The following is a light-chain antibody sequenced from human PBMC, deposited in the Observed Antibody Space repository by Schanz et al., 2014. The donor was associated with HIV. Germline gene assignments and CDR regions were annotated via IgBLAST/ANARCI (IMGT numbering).Light chain of an antibody. V-gene: IGLV2-14*01. J-gene: IGLJ2*01. CDR2: DVN. Sequence: QSALPQPGSVSGSPGQSITISCPGTSSDGGGYKYLSWYQQYPGKAPKLMIYDVNYRPSGASNRFSGSKSGNTASLTISGLQAEDEADYYCNSYTSKNTPIFGGGTKLTVL. CDR1: SSDGGGYKY. CDR3: NSYTSKNTPI.